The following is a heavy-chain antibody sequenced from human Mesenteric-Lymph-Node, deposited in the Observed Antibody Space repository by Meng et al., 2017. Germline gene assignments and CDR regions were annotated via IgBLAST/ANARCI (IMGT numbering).Heavy chain of an antibody. CDR2: MYHSGTT. Sequence: QLQLGASGPGLVKPAGPLALPRAVSVGSVGCGDWWTWVRQSPGKGLEWMGEMYHSGTTNYSPSLKSRVTISMGKSNTQLSLKRSSVTAADTAGYYCASQESRDGHNPYWGQGTLVTVSS. V-gene: IGHV4-4*02. CDR3: ASQESRDGHNPY. J-gene: IGHJ4*02. D-gene: IGHD5-24*01. CDR1: VGSVGCGDW.